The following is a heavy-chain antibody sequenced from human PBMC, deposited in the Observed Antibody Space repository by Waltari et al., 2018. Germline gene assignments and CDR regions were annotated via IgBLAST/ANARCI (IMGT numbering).Heavy chain of an antibody. J-gene: IGHJ5*02. CDR3: ARNEAALNRRQMNWFDP. CDR1: GYTFTGYY. V-gene: IGHV1-2*06. Sequence: QVQLVQSGAEVKKPGASVKVSCKDSGYTFTGYYMHWVRQAPGQGLEWMGRINPSSGGTNYAQNFQGRVTMTRDTSFSTAYMELSRLRSDDTAVYYCARNEAALNRRQMNWFDPWGQGTLVTVSS. CDR2: INPSSGGT. D-gene: IGHD6-13*01.